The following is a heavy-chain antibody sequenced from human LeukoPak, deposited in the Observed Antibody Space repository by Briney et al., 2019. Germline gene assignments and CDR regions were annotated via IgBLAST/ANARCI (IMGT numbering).Heavy chain of an antibody. Sequence: GGSLRLSCAASGFTFSNYWMTWVRQAPGKGLEWVAHINQDGSKEYYMDSVKARFTISRDNAKNSLSLQMNSLRAEDTAVYYCARDFNIAYCGGDCYWDSVYFDYWGQGTLVTVSS. CDR3: ARDFNIAYCGGDCYWDSVYFDY. CDR1: GFTFSNYW. V-gene: IGHV3-7*01. CDR2: INQDGSKE. D-gene: IGHD2-21*02. J-gene: IGHJ4*02.